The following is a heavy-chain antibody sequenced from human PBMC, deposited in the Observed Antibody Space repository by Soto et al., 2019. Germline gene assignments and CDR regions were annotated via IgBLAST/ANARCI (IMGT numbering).Heavy chain of an antibody. Sequence: SETLSLTCAVYGGSFSGYYWSWIRQPPGKGLEWIGEINHSGSTNYNPSLKSRVTISVDTSKNQFSLKLSSVTAADTAVYYCARALRGIAAAGPEGGFNWFDPWGQGTLVTVSS. J-gene: IGHJ5*02. CDR1: GGSFSGYY. V-gene: IGHV4-34*01. CDR2: INHSGST. CDR3: ARALRGIAAAGPEGGFNWFDP. D-gene: IGHD6-13*01.